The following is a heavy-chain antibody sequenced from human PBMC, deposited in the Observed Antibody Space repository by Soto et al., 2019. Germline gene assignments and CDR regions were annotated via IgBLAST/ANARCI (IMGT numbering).Heavy chain of an antibody. CDR1: GYTFNSYG. V-gene: IGHV1-18*01. D-gene: IGHD2-8*01. CDR2: MSAYNGNT. J-gene: IGHJ6*02. CDR3: ASDRDIVLMVYPYGMDV. Sequence: ASVKVCCKASGYTFNSYGISWVRQAPGPGLEWMGWMSAYNGNTNYAQKLQGRVTMTTDTSTSTAYMEPRSLRSDDKAVYYCASDRDIVLMVYPYGMDVRGQGTTVTVS.